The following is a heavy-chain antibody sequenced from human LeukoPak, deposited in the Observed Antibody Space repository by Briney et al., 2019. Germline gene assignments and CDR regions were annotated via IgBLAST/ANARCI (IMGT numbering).Heavy chain of an antibody. Sequence: GGSLRLSCAASGFTFSDAWMSWVRQTPGKGLEWVGRIKGNTDGGTTDFAAPVKGRFTISRDDSENALYLQMNSLKTEDTAVYYCTTQLLYEHNFDYWGQGTLVTVSS. J-gene: IGHJ4*02. CDR3: TTQLLYEHNFDY. V-gene: IGHV3-15*01. CDR2: IKGNTDGGTT. D-gene: IGHD2-2*02. CDR1: GFTFSDAW.